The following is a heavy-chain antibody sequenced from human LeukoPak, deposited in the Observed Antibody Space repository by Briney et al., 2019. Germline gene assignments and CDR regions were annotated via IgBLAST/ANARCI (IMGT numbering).Heavy chain of an antibody. Sequence: GGSLRLSCAASGFTFSSYAMSWVRQAPGKGLEWVSAISGSGGSTYYADSVKGRFTISRDNSKNTLYLQMNSLRAEDTAVYYCARELKPYSSGWYQAGDYWGQGTLVTVSS. CDR2: ISGSGGST. CDR3: ARELKPYSSGWYQAGDY. J-gene: IGHJ4*02. V-gene: IGHV3-23*01. D-gene: IGHD6-19*01. CDR1: GFTFSSYA.